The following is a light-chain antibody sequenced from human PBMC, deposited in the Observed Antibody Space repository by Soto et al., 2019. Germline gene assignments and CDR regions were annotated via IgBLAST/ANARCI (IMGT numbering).Light chain of an antibody. CDR2: DAS. V-gene: IGKV3-20*01. J-gene: IGKJ4*01. CDR3: QQYGSSPT. Sequence: EIVLTQSPGTLSLSPGERATLSCRASQSVRNNFLAWYQQKPGQAPRLLIYDASSRATGIPDRFSGSGSGTDFTLTISGLEPEDLAVYYCQQYGSSPTFGGGTKVEIK. CDR1: QSVRNNF.